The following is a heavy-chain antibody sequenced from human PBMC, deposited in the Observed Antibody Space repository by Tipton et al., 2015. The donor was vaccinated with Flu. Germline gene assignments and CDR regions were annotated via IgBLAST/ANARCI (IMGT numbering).Heavy chain of an antibody. CDR2: IFHGGST. CDR1: GGSISTNNW. Sequence: TLSLTCAVSGGSISTNNWWTWVRQPPGKGLQWIGEIFHGGSTNYDPSLKSRVTISVDKSRNQFSLKLTSVTAADTAVYFCASRDYSNYVSEPKNWFDPWGQGTLVTVSS. J-gene: IGHJ5*02. D-gene: IGHD4-11*01. CDR3: ASRDYSNYVSEPKNWFDP. V-gene: IGHV4-4*01.